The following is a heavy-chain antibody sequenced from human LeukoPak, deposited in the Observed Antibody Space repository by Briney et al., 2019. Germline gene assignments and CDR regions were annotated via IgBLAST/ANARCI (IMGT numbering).Heavy chain of an antibody. J-gene: IGHJ4*02. D-gene: IGHD3-22*01. CDR3: ARQRYFYDSSGYQRGGEADY. V-gene: IGHV4-59*08. CDR1: GGSISSYY. CDR2: IYYSGST. Sequence: SETLSLTCTVSGGSISSYYWSWIRQPPGKGLEWIGYIYYSGSTNYNPSLKSRVTISVDTSKNQFSLKLTSVTAADTAVYYCARQRYFYDSSGYQRGGEADYWGQGTLVTVSS.